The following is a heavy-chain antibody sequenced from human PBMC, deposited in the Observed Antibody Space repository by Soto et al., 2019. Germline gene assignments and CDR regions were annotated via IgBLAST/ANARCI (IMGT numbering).Heavy chain of an antibody. CDR3: ARDRGYDFPKGYYMDV. CDR1: GFTFSSYA. J-gene: IGHJ6*03. V-gene: IGHV3-64*01. CDR2: ISSNGGGT. D-gene: IGHD3-3*01. Sequence: EVQLVESGGGLVQPGGSLRLSCAASGFTFSSYAMHWVRQAPGKGLEYVSAISSNGGGTYYANSVKGRFTISRDNSTNTLYLQMGSLRAEDMAVYYCARDRGYDFPKGYYMDVWGKGTTVTVSS.